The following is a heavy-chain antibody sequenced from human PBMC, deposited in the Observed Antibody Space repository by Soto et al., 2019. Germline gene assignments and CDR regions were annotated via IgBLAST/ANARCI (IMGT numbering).Heavy chain of an antibody. CDR2: INPSGGST. V-gene: IGHV1-46*01. CDR1: GYTFTSYY. CDR3: ATDNWNDEGGYLDY. D-gene: IGHD1-1*01. Sequence: ASVKVSCKASGYTFTSYYMHWVRQAPGQGLEWMGIINPSGGSTSYAQKFQGRVTMTEDTSTDTAYMELSSLRSEDTAVYYCATDNWNDEGGYLDYWGQGTLVTVSS. J-gene: IGHJ4*02.